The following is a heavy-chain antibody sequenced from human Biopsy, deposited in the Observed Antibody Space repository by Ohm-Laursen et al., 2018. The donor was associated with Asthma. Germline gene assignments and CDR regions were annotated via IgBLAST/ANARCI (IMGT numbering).Heavy chain of an antibody. J-gene: IGHJ6*02. CDR3: ARGPNYHGSGRAPIGMDV. CDR2: ISYNGSD. D-gene: IGHD3-10*01. V-gene: IGHV4-61*01. Sequence: SDTLSLTWPVSGGSVSTGSYYWSWIRQPPGKGLEWLGYISYNGSDNYNPSLKSRVTISVDTSKNQFSLRLNSVTAADTAVYYCARGPNYHGSGRAPIGMDVWGQGTTVTVSS. CDR1: GGSVSTGSYY.